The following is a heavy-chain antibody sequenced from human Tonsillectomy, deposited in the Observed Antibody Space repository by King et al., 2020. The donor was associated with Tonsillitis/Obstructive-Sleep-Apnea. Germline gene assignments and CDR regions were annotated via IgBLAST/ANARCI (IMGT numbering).Heavy chain of an antibody. CDR1: GFTFSNAW. CDR2: IKSKTDGGTT. CDR3: TTALGITMIVVVTTEDY. D-gene: IGHD3-22*01. Sequence: DVQLVESGGGLVKPGGSLRLSCAASGFTFSNAWMKWVRQAPGKGLEWVGRIKSKTDGGTTDYAAPVKGRFTISRDDSKNPLYLQMNSLKTEDTAVYYCTTALGITMIVVVTTEDYWGQGTLVTVSS. J-gene: IGHJ4*02. V-gene: IGHV3-15*07.